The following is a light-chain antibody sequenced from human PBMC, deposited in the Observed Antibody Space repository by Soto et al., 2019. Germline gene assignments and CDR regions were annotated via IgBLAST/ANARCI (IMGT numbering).Light chain of an antibody. Sequence: EMVMTQSPATLSVSPGERATLSCRASQSVSSNLAWYQQKPGQAPRLLIYGVSTRATGIPARFSGSGSGTEFTLTISSLQSEDFAVYYCQQYNNWPPWTFGQGTKVEIK. V-gene: IGKV3D-15*01. CDR3: QQYNNWPPWT. CDR1: QSVSSN. J-gene: IGKJ1*01. CDR2: GVS.